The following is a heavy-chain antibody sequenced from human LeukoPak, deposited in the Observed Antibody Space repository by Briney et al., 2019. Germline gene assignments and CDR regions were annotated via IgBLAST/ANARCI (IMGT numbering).Heavy chain of an antibody. V-gene: IGHV4-4*02. CDR1: GGSISSSNW. D-gene: IGHD1-26*01. CDR3: ARVVGATRVYYYYYMDV. Sequence: SETLSLTCAVSGGSISSSNWWSWVRQPPGKGLEWIGEIYHSGSTYYNPSLKSRVTISVDTSKNQFSLKLSSVTAADTAVYYCARVVGATRVYYYYYMDVWGKGTTVTVSS. J-gene: IGHJ6*03. CDR2: IYHSGST.